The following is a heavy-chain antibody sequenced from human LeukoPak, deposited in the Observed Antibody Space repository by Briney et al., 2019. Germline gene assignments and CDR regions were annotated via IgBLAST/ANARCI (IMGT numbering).Heavy chain of an antibody. V-gene: IGHV1-46*01. D-gene: IGHD4-17*01. CDR3: ARGYGDYAY. Sequence: ASVKFSCKASGYTFTSYYMHWVRQAPGRGLEWMGIINPSGGSTTYAQKFQGRVTMTRDTSTSTVYMGLSSLRSEDTAVYYCARGYGDYAYWGQGTLVTVSS. CDR2: INPSGGST. J-gene: IGHJ4*02. CDR1: GYTFTSYY.